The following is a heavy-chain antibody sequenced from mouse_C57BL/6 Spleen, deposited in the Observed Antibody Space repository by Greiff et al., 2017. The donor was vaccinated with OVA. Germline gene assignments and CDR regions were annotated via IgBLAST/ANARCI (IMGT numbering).Heavy chain of an antibody. Sequence: DVMLVESGGGLVQPGGSLKLSCAASGFTFSDYYMYWVRQTPEKRLEWVAYISNGGGSTYYPDTVKGRFTISRDNAKNTLYLQMSRLKSEDTAMYYCARRSYGNYFDYWGQGTTLTVSS. CDR2: ISNGGGST. CDR3: ARRSYGNYFDY. D-gene: IGHD2-1*01. J-gene: IGHJ2*01. V-gene: IGHV5-12*01. CDR1: GFTFSDYY.